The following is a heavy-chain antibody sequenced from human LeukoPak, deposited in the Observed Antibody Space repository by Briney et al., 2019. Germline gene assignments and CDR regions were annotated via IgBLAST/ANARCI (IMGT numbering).Heavy chain of an antibody. V-gene: IGHV3-48*03. J-gene: IGHJ6*04. Sequence: GGSLRLSCAASGFTFSSYEMTWVRQAPGRGLEWVSYISSSGSTIYYADSVKGRFTISRDNAKNSLYLQMNSLRAEDTAVYYCARILVATGGMDVWGKGTTVTVSS. CDR1: GFTFSSYE. D-gene: IGHD5-12*01. CDR2: ISSSGSTI. CDR3: ARILVATGGMDV.